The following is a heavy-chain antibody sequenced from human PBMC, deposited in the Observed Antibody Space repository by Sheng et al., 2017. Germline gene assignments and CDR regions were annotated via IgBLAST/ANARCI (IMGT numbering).Heavy chain of an antibody. D-gene: IGHD3-22*01. Sequence: QVQLVQSGAEVKKPGSSVKVSCKASGGTFSSYTISWVRQAPGQGLEWMGRIIPILGIANYAQKFQGRVTITADKSTSTAYMELSSLRSEDTAVYYCARDRRSEPIRRDMIVVVPSLDVWGKGTTVTVSS. J-gene: IGHJ6*04. CDR3: ARDRRSEPIRRDMIVVVPSLDV. CDR1: GGTFSSYT. CDR2: IIPILGIA. V-gene: IGHV1-69*08.